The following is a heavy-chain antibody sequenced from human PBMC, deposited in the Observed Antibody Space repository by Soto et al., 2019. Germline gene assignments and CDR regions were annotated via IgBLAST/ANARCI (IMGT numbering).Heavy chain of an antibody. J-gene: IGHJ4*02. D-gene: IGHD6-13*01. CDR2: MNPNSGNT. CDR3: ARESSSRCHDY. Sequence: ASVKVSCKASGYTFTSYNINWVRLATGQGLEWMGWMNPNSGNTGYAQKFQGRVTMTRDTSISTAYMELRSLRSDDTAVYYCARESSSRCHDYWGQGTLVTVS. CDR1: GYTFTSYN. V-gene: IGHV1-8*01.